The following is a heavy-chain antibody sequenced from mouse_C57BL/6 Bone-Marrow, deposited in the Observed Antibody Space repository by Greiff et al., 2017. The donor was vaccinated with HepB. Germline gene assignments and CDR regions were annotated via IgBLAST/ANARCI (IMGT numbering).Heavy chain of an antibody. J-gene: IGHJ4*01. D-gene: IGHD1-1*01. V-gene: IGHV1-69*01. CDR2: IDPSDSYT. CDR3: ARGYYYGSSYDAMDY. CDR1: GYTFTSYW. Sequence: VQLQQPGAELVMPGASVKLSCKASGYTFTSYWMHWVKQRPGQGLEWIGEIDPSDSYTNYNQKFKGKSTLTVDKSSSTAYMQLSSLKSEDSAVYYCARGYYYGSSYDAMDYWGQGTSVTVSS.